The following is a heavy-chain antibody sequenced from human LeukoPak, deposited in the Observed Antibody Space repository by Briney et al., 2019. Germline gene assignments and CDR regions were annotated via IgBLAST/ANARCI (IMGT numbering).Heavy chain of an antibody. CDR1: GGSVTSYY. J-gene: IGHJ6*02. D-gene: IGHD3-10*01. CDR3: ARGEVRGVDYYYGMDV. Sequence: SDTLSLTCTVSGGSVTSYYWTWIRQPPGRGLEWIGFFSYSGSTNYSPSLKTRVTISVDTSKNQFSLKLSSVTAADTAVYYCARGEVRGVDYYYGMDVWGQGTTVTVSS. CDR2: FSYSGST. V-gene: IGHV4-59*02.